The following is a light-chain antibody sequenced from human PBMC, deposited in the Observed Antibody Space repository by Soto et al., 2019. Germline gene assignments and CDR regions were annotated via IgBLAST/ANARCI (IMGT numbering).Light chain of an antibody. J-gene: IGLJ1*01. V-gene: IGLV2-14*01. CDR2: EVN. CDR1: STDVGGYNY. CDR3: GSYTSTDTRFV. Sequence: QSALAQPSSVSGSPGQSITISCTGTSTDVGGYNYVSWYQHHPGKGPKLIIYEVNNRPSGVSDRFSGSKSGNKASLTISNLEAEDESDYYCGSYTSTDTRFVFGTGTKVTVL.